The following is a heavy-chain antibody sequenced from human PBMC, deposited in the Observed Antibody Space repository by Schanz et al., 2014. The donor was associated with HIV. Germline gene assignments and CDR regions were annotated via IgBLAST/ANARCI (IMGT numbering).Heavy chain of an antibody. CDR1: GFTFNNYA. J-gene: IGHJ4*02. CDR3: GTYNYGSGHDY. CDR2: LRTGGERT. V-gene: IGHV3-23*04. D-gene: IGHD3-10*01. Sequence: EVQLVESGGGLVKPGRSLRLSCTASGFTFNNYAMTWVRQAPGKGLEWPPALRTGGERTFYADSVKGRFTISRDNSKNTLYLQMNSLRAEDTAIYHCGTYNYGSGHDYWGQGTLVTVSS.